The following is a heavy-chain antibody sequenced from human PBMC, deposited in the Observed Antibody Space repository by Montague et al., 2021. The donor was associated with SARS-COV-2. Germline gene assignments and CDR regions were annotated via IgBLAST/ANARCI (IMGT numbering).Heavy chain of an antibody. Sequence: PALVKPTQTLTLTCTVSGFSLNNRLGVTWIRHPPGKALEWLAHIFLNGEQSVTTSLKTRITASRDTSKNQVALSMTNVDPADTATYYCARIRSDPPLLYLGVWDYYVDFWGQGILVTVSS. CDR2: IFLNGEQ. CDR3: ARIRSDPPLLYLGVWDYYVDF. D-gene: IGHD3-16*02. V-gene: IGHV2-26*01. J-gene: IGHJ4*02. CDR1: GFSLNNRLG.